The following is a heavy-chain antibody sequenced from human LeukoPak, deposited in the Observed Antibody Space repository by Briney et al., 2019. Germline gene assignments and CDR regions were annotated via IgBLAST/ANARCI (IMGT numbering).Heavy chain of an antibody. CDR1: GFTFSDHF. V-gene: IGHV3-53*01. D-gene: IGHD3-22*01. Sequence: GGSLRLSCVASGFTFSDHFMDWVRQAPGKGLEWVSVIYSGGSTYYADSVKGRFTISRDNSKNTLYLQMNSLRAEDTAVYYCARAGYYYDSSGYVPFDYWGQGTLVTVSS. J-gene: IGHJ4*02. CDR3: ARAGYYYDSSGYVPFDY. CDR2: IYSGGST.